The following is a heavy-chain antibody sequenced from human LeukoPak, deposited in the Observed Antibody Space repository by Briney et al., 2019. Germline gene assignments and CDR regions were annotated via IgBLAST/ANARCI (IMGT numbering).Heavy chain of an antibody. D-gene: IGHD4-17*01. Sequence: PGGSLRLSCAASGFTFSSYAMHWVRQAPGKGLEWVAVISYDGSNKYYADSVKGRFTISRDNSKNALYLQMNSLRAEDTAVYYCARDWYGDYAYYYYYGVDVWGQGTTVTVSS. CDR1: GFTFSSYA. CDR3: ARDWYGDYAYYYYYGVDV. V-gene: IGHV3-30-3*01. J-gene: IGHJ6*02. CDR2: ISYDGSNK.